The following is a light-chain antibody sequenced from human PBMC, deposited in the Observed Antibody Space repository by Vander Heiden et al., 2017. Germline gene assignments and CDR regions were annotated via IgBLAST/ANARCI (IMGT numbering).Light chain of an antibody. Sequence: QPVLTQPPSASASLGASVTLTCTLRSGYSNYKLDWYQQRPGKGPRFVMRVGAGTIVGSKGDGIPDRFSVLGSGLNRYLTIKNVREEDESDYHCGADHGSGSNFVYVFGTGTKVTVL. CDR2: VGAGTIVG. J-gene: IGLJ1*01. V-gene: IGLV9-49*01. CDR1: SGYSNYK. CDR3: GADHGSGSNFVYV.